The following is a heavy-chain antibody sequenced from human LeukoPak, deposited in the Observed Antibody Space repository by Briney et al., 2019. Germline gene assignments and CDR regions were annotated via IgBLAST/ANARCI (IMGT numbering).Heavy chain of an antibody. V-gene: IGHV4-30-2*01. CDR3: ARDHYMDV. J-gene: IGHJ6*03. Sequence: SETLSLTCTVSGGSMDSGGYYWSWIRQPPGKGLEWIGYIYHSGSTYYNPSLKSRITISVDKSKNQFSLKLSSVTAADTAVYYCARDHYMDVWGKGTTVTVSS. CDR2: IYHSGST. CDR1: GGSMDSGGYY.